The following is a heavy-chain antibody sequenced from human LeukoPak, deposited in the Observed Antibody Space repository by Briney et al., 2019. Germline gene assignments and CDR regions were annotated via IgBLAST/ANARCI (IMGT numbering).Heavy chain of an antibody. CDR1: GGSISSGDYY. V-gene: IGHV4-30-4*08. Sequence: SQTLFLTCTVSGGSISSGDYYWSWIRQPPGKGLEWIGYIYYSGSTYYNPSLKSRVTISVDTSKNQFSLKPNSVTAADTAVYYCASRYSGSYNWFDPWGQGTLVTVSS. J-gene: IGHJ5*02. D-gene: IGHD1-26*01. CDR2: IYYSGST. CDR3: ASRYSGSYNWFDP.